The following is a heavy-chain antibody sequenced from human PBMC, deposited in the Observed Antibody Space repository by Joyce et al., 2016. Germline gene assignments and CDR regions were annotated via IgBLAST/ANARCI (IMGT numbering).Heavy chain of an antibody. V-gene: IGHV3-33*01. J-gene: IGHJ5*02. D-gene: IGHD3-10*01. Sequence: QVQLVESGGGVVQPGRSLRLSCAASGFTFSSYAMHWVRQAPGKGLDWVAVIWYDGSNKYYRKSVSGRFSISRDNSKNTLFLQMNTLRAEDTAVYYCARGGTMIRGALNWFDPWGQGTLVTVSS. CDR3: ARGGTMIRGALNWFDP. CDR2: IWYDGSNK. CDR1: GFTFSSYA.